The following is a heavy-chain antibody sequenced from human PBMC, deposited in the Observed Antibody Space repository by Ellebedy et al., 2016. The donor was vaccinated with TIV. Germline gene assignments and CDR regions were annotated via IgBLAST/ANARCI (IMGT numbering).Heavy chain of an antibody. CDR3: ARDRDSSSWYFGGYYYYGMDV. Sequence: AASVKVSCKASGYTFTRYGISWVRQAPGQGLEWMGRIIPILGIANYAQKFQGRVTITADKSTSTAYMELSSLRSEDTAVYYCARDRDSSSWYFGGYYYYGMDVWGQGTTVTVSS. CDR1: GYTFTRYG. V-gene: IGHV1-69*04. D-gene: IGHD6-13*01. J-gene: IGHJ6*02. CDR2: IIPILGIA.